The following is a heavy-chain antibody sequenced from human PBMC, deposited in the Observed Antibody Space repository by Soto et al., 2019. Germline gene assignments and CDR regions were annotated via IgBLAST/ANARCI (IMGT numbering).Heavy chain of an antibody. CDR3: ASGFSGDYNSY. CDR2: TSGSGGST. D-gene: IGHD4-17*01. CDR1: GFTFRSYA. V-gene: IGHV3-23*01. Sequence: GSLRLSCEASGFTFRSYAMSWVRQAPGKGLEWVSATSGSGGSTYYAGSVKGRFTISRDNSKSTVYLQMNSLRAEDTAIYYCASGFSGDYNSYWGQGTLVTAPQ. J-gene: IGHJ4*02.